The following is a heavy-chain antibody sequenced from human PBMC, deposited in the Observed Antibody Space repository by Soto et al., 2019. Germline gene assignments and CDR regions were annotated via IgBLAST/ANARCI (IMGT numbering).Heavy chain of an antibody. V-gene: IGHV3-48*03. D-gene: IGHD3-22*01. CDR1: GFTFSSYE. Sequence: GSXSLSFAASGFTFSSYEMNWVRQAPGKGLEWVSYISSSGSTIYYADSVKGRFTISRDNAKNSLYLQMNSLRAEDTAVYYCARTHYYDSSGFDYWGPVTVVTVSS. J-gene: IGHJ4*02. CDR3: ARTHYYDSSGFDY. CDR2: ISSSGSTI.